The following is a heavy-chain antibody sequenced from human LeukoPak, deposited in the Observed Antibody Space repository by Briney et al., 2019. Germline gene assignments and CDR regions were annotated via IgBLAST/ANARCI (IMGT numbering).Heavy chain of an antibody. CDR3: AARYYYDSSGYYGPFDY. CDR2: ISGSGGST. CDR1: GITFSSYV. Sequence: GGSLRLSCAASGITFSSYVMTWVRQAPGKGLEWVSAISGSGGSTYYADSVKGRFTISRDNSKNTLYLQMNSLRAEDTAVYYCAARYYYDSSGYYGPFDYWGQGTLVTVSS. D-gene: IGHD3-22*01. J-gene: IGHJ4*02. V-gene: IGHV3-23*01.